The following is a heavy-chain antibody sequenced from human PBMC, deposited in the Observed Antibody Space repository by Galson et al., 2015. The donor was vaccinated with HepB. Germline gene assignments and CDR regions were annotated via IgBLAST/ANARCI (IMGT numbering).Heavy chain of an antibody. J-gene: IGHJ3*02. Sequence: SLRLSCAASGFTFSSYAMTWVRQAPGKGLEWVSAINGADGSTYYADSVKGRFTISRDNSKNTLYLQMNSPRAEDTAIYYCAKDRNDYGDPETSDICGQATMSIASS. CDR1: GFTFSSYA. CDR2: INGADGST. V-gene: IGHV3-23*01. CDR3: AKDRNDYGDPETSDI. D-gene: IGHD4-17*01.